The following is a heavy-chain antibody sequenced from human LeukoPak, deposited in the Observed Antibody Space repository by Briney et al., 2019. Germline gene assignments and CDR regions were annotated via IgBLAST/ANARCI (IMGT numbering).Heavy chain of an antibody. D-gene: IGHD3-10*01. Sequence: SETLSLTCIVSGGSIGSDYWSWIRQPPGKGLEWIGYIYYSGSTNYNPSLKSRVTISVDTSKNQFSLKLSSVTAADTAVYYCARHGVRGVLSYFDDWGQGALVTVSS. CDR2: IYYSGST. CDR3: ARHGVRGVLSYFDD. CDR1: GGSIGSDY. J-gene: IGHJ4*02. V-gene: IGHV4-59*08.